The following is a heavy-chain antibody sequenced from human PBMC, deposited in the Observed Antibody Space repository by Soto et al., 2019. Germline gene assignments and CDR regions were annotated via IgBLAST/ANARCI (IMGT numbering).Heavy chain of an antibody. D-gene: IGHD3-22*01. CDR3: AREGDYYDSSGYSSRP. J-gene: IGHJ4*02. CDR2: IYTSGST. Sequence: SETLSLTCTVSGGSISSYYWSWIRQPAGKGLEWIGRIYTSGSTKYNPSLKSRVTMSVDTSKNQFSLKLSSVTAADTAVYYCAREGDYYDSSGYSSRPWGQGTLVTVSS. V-gene: IGHV4-4*07. CDR1: GGSISSYY.